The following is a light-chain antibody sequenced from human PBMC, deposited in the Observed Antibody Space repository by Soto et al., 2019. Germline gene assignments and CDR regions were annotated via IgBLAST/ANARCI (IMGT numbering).Light chain of an antibody. Sequence: QSVLTQPPSVSAAPGQKVTISCSGSSSNIGNNYVSWYQQLPGTAPKLLIYDNNKRPSGIPDRFSGSRSGTSATLGITGLQIGDEADYYCGTWDSSLRVVVFGGGTKLTVL. CDR1: SSNIGNNY. J-gene: IGLJ2*01. CDR2: DNN. V-gene: IGLV1-51*01. CDR3: GTWDSSLRVVV.